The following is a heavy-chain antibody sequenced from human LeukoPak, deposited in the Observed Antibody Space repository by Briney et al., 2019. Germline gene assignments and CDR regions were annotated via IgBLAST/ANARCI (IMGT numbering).Heavy chain of an antibody. CDR3: AREKYSSSWSYWYFDL. Sequence: PSETLSLTCAVSGGSISSSSYYWGWIRQPPGKGLEWIGSIYYSGSTYYNPSLKSRVTISVDTSKNQFSLKLSSVTAADTAVYYCAREKYSSSWSYWYFDLWGRGTLVTVSS. J-gene: IGHJ2*01. V-gene: IGHV4-39*07. CDR2: IYYSGST. CDR1: GGSISSSSYY. D-gene: IGHD6-13*01.